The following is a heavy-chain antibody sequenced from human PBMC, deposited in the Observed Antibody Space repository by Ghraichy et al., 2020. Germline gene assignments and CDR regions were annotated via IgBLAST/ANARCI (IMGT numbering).Heavy chain of an antibody. CDR2: IYYSGST. CDR3: ARSSGYYYGVPAGAFDI. Sequence: SQTLSLTRTVSGGSISSGDYYWSWIRQPPGKGLEWIGYIYYSGSTYYNPSLKSRVTISVDTSKNQFSLKLSSVTAADTAVYYCARSSGYYYGVPAGAFDIWGQGTMVTFSS. CDR1: GGSISSGDYY. V-gene: IGHV4-30-4*01. D-gene: IGHD3-22*01. J-gene: IGHJ3*02.